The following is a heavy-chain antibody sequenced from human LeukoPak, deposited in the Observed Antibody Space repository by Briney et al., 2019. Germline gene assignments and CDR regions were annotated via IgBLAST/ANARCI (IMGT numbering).Heavy chain of an antibody. J-gene: IGHJ6*02. CDR3: AKPLYSRTAYYYYGVDV. D-gene: IGHD2-15*01. CDR2: IYPGDSDT. Sequence: GEPLKISCKGSGYSFTSYWIAWVRQMPGKGLEWMGIIYPGDSDTRYSPSFQGQVTISADKSLSTAYLQWNSLKASDTAMYYCAKPLYSRTAYYYYGVDVWGQGTTVTVSS. V-gene: IGHV5-51*01. CDR1: GYSFTSYW.